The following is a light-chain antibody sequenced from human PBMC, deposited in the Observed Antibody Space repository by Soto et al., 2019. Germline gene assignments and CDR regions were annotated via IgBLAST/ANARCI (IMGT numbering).Light chain of an antibody. V-gene: IGKV3-20*01. CDR3: QQYGSSPLT. CDR1: QSVSSSY. J-gene: IGKJ4*01. CDR2: GAS. Sequence: EIVLTQSPGTLSLSPGERATLSCRASQSVSSSYLAWYQQKPGQAPRLLIYGASSRATGIPDRFSGSGSGTDFTLTIIRLEPEEFAVYYCQQYGSSPLTFDGGTKVEIK.